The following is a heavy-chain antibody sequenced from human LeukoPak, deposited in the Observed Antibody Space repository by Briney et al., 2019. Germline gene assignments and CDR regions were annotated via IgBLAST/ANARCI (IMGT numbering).Heavy chain of an antibody. V-gene: IGHV5-51*01. CDR2: IYPGDSDT. J-gene: IGHJ6*02. CDR1: GYSFTSYW. CDR3: ASQYSTTWYANYYYFGMDV. D-gene: IGHD6-13*01. Sequence: GESLKISCKASGYSFTSYWIGWVRQMPGKGLEWMGIIYPGDSDTRYSPSFRGQVTISADKSISTAYLQWSSLKASDTAMYYCASQYSTTWYANYYYFGMDVWGQGTTVTVSS.